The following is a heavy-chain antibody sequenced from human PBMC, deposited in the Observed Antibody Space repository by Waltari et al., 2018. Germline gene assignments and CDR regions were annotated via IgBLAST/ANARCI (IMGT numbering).Heavy chain of an antibody. Sequence: QVQLVQSGAEVKKPGASVKVSCKTSGYAFTSYYMHWVRQAPGQGLEWMGWSHPNRGGTNYAQKYQGRITMTRDTSISTVYMELSRLISNDTAVYYCARSYQSGSYSDYWGQGTPVTVSS. CDR1: GYAFTSYY. CDR2: SHPNRGGT. D-gene: IGHD1-26*01. J-gene: IGHJ4*02. V-gene: IGHV1-2*02. CDR3: ARSYQSGSYSDY.